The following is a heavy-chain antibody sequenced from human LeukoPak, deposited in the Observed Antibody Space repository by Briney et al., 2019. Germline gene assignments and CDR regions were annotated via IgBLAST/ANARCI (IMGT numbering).Heavy chain of an antibody. Sequence: ASVKVSCKASGYTFTGHYMQWVRQAPGQGLEWMGWINPNSGGTNYAQKFQGRVTMTRDTSISTAYMELSRLRSDDTAVYYCARASRLGYCTNGVCHSIGYWGQGTLVTVSS. V-gene: IGHV1-2*02. D-gene: IGHD2-8*01. CDR1: GYTFTGHY. CDR2: INPNSGGT. J-gene: IGHJ4*02. CDR3: ARASRLGYCTNGVCHSIGY.